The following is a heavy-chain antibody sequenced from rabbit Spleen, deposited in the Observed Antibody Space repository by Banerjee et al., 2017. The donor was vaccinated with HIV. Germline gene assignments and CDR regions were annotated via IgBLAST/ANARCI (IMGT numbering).Heavy chain of an antibody. Sequence: QEQLEESGGDLVKPGASLTLTCTASGVSFSGNSYMCWVRQAPGKGLEWIACIDTGSSGFTYFASWAKGRFTISKTSSTTVTLQMTRLTAADTATYFCASTYPTYGVAADGDGLALWGPGTLVTVS. J-gene: IGHJ6*01. D-gene: IGHD2-1*01. V-gene: IGHV1S45*01. CDR1: GVSFSGNSY. CDR3: ASTYPTYGVAADGDGLAL. CDR2: IDTGSSGFT.